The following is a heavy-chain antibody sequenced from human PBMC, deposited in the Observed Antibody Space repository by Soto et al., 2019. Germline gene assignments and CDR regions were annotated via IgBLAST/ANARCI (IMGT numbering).Heavy chain of an antibody. CDR3: AKDITVAGNYSFDY. CDR2: ISWDSGSI. CDR1: GFTFDDYA. Sequence: SVRLSCASSGFTFDDYAMHCVRQSPGKGLEWVSGISWDSGSIGYADSVKGRFTISRDNAKNSLYLQMNSLRAEDTALYYCAKDITVAGNYSFDYWGQGTLVTVS. J-gene: IGHJ4*02. D-gene: IGHD6-19*01. V-gene: IGHV3-9*01.